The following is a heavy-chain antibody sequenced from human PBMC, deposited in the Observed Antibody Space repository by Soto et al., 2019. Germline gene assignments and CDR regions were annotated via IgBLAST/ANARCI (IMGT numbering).Heavy chain of an antibody. CDR1: GGSISNSGYY. CDR2: IYYSGST. V-gene: IGHV4-39*01. Sequence: PSETLSLTCTVSGGSISNSGYYWGWIRQPPGKGLEWIGSIYYSGSTYYNPSLKSRVTVSVDTSKNQFSLKLSSVTAADTAVYYCARHPSDFWFDPWGQGTLVTVSS. CDR3: ARHPSDFWFDP. D-gene: IGHD2-21*02. J-gene: IGHJ5*02.